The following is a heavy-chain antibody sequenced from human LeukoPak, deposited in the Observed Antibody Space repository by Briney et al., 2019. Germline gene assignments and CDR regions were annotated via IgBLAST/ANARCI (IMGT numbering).Heavy chain of an antibody. Sequence: SETLSLTCTVSGGSISSYYWSWIRQPPGKGLEWIGHIYYSGSTNYNPSLKSRVTISVDTSKNQFSLKLSSVTAADTAVYYCARDWVEQWLVQGDWYFDLWGRGTLVTVSS. CDR1: GGSISSYY. CDR2: IYYSGST. J-gene: IGHJ2*01. CDR3: ARDWVEQWLVQGDWYFDL. V-gene: IGHV4-59*01. D-gene: IGHD6-19*01.